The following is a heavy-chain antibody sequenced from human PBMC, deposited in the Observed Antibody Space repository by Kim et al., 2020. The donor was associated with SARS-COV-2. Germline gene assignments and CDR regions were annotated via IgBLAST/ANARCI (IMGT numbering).Heavy chain of an antibody. Sequence: GGSLRLSCAASGFTFSDAWMSWVRQAPGKGLEWVGRIKSKTDDGTTDYAAPVKGRFTISRDDSKNMLYLQMNSLKTEDTAVYYCTTDGHITIFGVPIIGYYGMDVWGQGTTVTVS. D-gene: IGHD3-3*01. V-gene: IGHV3-15*01. J-gene: IGHJ6*02. CDR3: TTDGHITIFGVPIIGYYGMDV. CDR2: IKSKTDDGTT. CDR1: GFTFSDAW.